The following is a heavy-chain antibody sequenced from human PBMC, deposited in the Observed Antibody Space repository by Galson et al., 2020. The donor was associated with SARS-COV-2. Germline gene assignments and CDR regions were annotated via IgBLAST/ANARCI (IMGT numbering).Heavy chain of an antibody. D-gene: IGHD1-26*01. CDR2: IYYSGST. J-gene: IGHJ5*02. CDR1: GGSISSGGYY. V-gene: IGHV4-31*11. Sequence: TLSLTCAVSGGSISSGGYYWSWIRQHPGKGLEWIGYIYYSGSTYYNPSLKSRVTISVDTSKNQFSLKLSSVTAADTAVYYCARAVGATVGNWFDPWGQGTLVTVSS. CDR3: ARAVGATVGNWFDP.